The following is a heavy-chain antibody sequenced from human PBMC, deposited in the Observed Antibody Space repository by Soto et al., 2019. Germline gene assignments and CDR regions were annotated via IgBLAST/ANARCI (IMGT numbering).Heavy chain of an antibody. V-gene: IGHV4-59*01. D-gene: IGHD5-18*01. J-gene: IGHJ5*02. CDR2: IYDSGST. Sequence: QVQLQESGPGLVKPSETLSLXCTVSGGSINNYYWSWIRQPPGKGLEWIGYIYDSGSTNYNPSLKSRVTMSVDTSKNQFSLNLSSVTAADTAVYYCAREHGFSYGLNYFDPWGQGTLVTVSS. CDR1: GGSINNYY. CDR3: AREHGFSYGLNYFDP.